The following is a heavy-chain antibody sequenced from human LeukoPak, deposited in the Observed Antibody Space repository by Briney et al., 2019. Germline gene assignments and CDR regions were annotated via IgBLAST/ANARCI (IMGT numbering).Heavy chain of an antibody. V-gene: IGHV1-2*02. CDR2: INPNSGGT. D-gene: IGHD4-11*01. Sequence: ASVKVSCKASGYTFTSYDINWVRQAPGQGLEWMGWINPNSGGTNYAQKFQGRVTMTRDTSISTAYMELSRLRSDDTAVYYCARDRNDYSNYEGGWYFDLWGRGTLVTVSS. CDR1: GYTFTSYD. CDR3: ARDRNDYSNYEGGWYFDL. J-gene: IGHJ2*01.